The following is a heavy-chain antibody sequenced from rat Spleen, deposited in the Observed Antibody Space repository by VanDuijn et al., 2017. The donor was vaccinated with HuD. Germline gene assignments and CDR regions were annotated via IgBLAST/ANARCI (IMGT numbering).Heavy chain of an antibody. CDR3: TTDLANNPFAS. Sequence: EVHLVESGGGLVQPGRSLKLSCVASGFTFNKYWMNWIRQAPGKGLEWVASITNTGGSFYNPDSVKGRFTISRDNAQNTLYLQMNSLRSEDTATYYCTTDLANNPFASWGQGTLVTVSS. CDR2: ITNTGGSF. V-gene: IGHV5-31*01. J-gene: IGHJ3*01. CDR1: GFTFNKYW. D-gene: IGHD1-10*01.